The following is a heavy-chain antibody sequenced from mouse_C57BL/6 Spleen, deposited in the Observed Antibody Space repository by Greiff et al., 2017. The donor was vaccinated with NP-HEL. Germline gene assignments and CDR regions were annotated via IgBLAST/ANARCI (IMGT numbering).Heavy chain of an antibody. CDR1: GYTFTSYW. V-gene: IGHV1-69*01. J-gene: IGHJ2*01. CDR2: IDPSDSYT. Sequence: QVQLKQPGAELVMPGASVKLSCKASGYTFTSYWMHWVKQRPGQGLEWIGEIDPSDSYTNYNQKFKGKSTLTVDKSSSTAYMQLSSLTSEDSAVYYCASFYYDYDLYFDYWGQGTTLTVSS. CDR3: ASFYYDYDLYFDY. D-gene: IGHD2-4*01.